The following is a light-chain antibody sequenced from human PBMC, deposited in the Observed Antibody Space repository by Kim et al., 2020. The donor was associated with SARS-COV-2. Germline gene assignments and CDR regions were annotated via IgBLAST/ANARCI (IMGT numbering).Light chain of an antibody. CDR3: AACDDSLNSHEV. J-gene: IGLJ2*01. CDR1: RSDKGGKN. CDR2: KSN. Sequence: QRIAIMCSAGRSDKGGKNANAYRELPGTAAKHLIYKSNQQPPGVPERLSGSKTGASAAVAISGLRSEDEADYYCAACDDSLNSHEVFGGGTKLTVL. V-gene: IGLV1-44*01.